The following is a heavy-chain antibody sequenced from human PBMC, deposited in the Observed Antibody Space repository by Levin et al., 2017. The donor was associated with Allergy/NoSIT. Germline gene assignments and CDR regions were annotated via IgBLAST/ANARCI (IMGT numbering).Heavy chain of an antibody. Sequence: GGSLRLSCEASGFTFSNYAMHWVRQAPGKGLEWVAVVSYDGSNKYYADSVKGRFTISRDNSKNTLYLQMNSLRAEDTAVYYCARDYDILTGYSMSYYYYGMDVWGQGTTVTVSS. V-gene: IGHV3-30*04. CDR2: VSYDGSNK. J-gene: IGHJ6*02. CDR3: ARDYDILTGYSMSYYYYGMDV. D-gene: IGHD3-9*01. CDR1: GFTFSNYA.